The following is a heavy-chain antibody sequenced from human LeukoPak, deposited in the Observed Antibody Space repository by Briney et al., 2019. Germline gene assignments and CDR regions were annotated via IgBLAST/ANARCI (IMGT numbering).Heavy chain of an antibody. V-gene: IGHV1-18*01. Sequence: ASVKVSCKASGYTFTSYGISWVRQAPGQGLEWMGWISAYNGNTNYAQKLQGRVTMTTDTSTSTAYMELRSLRSDDTAVYYCARDSGLVVAAHYYYYYMDVWGKGTTVTVSS. D-gene: IGHD2-15*01. CDR3: ARDSGLVVAAHYYYYYMDV. CDR1: GYTFTSYG. CDR2: ISAYNGNT. J-gene: IGHJ6*03.